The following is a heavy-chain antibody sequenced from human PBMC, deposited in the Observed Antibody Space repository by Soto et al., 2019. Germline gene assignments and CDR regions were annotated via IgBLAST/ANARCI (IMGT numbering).Heavy chain of an antibody. CDR2: ISAYNGDT. D-gene: IGHD3-16*02. J-gene: IGHJ4*02. Sequence: ASVKVSCKTSGYTFSNYGISWVRQAPGQGLEWMGWISAYNGDTNYAQNLQGRVTMTEDTSTDTAYMELSSLRSEDTAVYYCATDYDYVWGSYLYWGQGTLVTVSS. V-gene: IGHV1-18*01. CDR3: ATDYDYVWGSYLY. CDR1: GYTFSNYG.